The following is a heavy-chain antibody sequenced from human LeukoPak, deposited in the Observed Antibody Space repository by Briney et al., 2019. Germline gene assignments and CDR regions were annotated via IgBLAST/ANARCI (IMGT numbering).Heavy chain of an antibody. V-gene: IGHV4-4*02. CDR3: AREGGFYRPLDY. J-gene: IGHJ4*02. CDR2: VHLSGRT. Sequence: SGTLSLTCGVSGGSISTTNWWTWVRQPPGEGLEWIGEVHLSGRTHYNPSLESRLTMSVDFSENHISLKLTSVTAADTAVYYCAREGGFYRPLDYSGQGTLVTVSS. D-gene: IGHD3-3*01. CDR1: GGSISTTNW.